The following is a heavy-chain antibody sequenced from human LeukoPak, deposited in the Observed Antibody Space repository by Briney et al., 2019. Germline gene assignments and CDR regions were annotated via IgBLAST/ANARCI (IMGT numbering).Heavy chain of an antibody. J-gene: IGHJ4*02. V-gene: IGHV1-69*01. CDR3: ARDHGKLWFGELFY. D-gene: IGHD3-10*01. CDR2: IIPIFGTA. Sequence: SCAASGGTFSSYAISWVRQAPGQGLEWMGGIIPIFGTANYAQKFQGRVTITADESTSTAYMELSSLRSEDTAVYYCARDHGKLWFGELFYWGQGTLVTVSS. CDR1: GGTFSSYA.